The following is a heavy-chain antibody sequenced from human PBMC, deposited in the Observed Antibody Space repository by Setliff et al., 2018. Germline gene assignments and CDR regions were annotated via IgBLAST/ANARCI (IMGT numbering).Heavy chain of an antibody. D-gene: IGHD4-17*01. V-gene: IGHV1-69*10. J-gene: IGHJ6*03. CDR1: GDHFNAYG. Sequence: SVKVSCKASGDHFNAYGVSWVRQAPGQGLEWMEAIIPVLGMTDYAQKFQGRLTITADQSTTTVYMELSSLRFDDTALYYCARGPSPTVTPSRLIYFYHMDVWGTGTTVTVSS. CDR2: IIPVLGMT. CDR3: ARGPSPTVTPSRLIYFYHMDV.